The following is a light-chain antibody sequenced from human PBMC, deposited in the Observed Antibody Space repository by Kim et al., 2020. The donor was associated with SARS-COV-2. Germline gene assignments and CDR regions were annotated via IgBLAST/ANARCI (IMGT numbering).Light chain of an antibody. J-gene: IGLJ3*02. Sequence: QSALTQPASVSGSPGQSIPISCTGTSSDVGGYNYVSWYQQHPGKAPKLMIYDVSNRPSGVSNRFSGSKSGNTASLTISGLQTEDVADYYCSSYTSSSSRVFGGGTQLTVL. V-gene: IGLV2-14*03. CDR3: SSYTSSSSRV. CDR2: DVS. CDR1: SSDVGGYNY.